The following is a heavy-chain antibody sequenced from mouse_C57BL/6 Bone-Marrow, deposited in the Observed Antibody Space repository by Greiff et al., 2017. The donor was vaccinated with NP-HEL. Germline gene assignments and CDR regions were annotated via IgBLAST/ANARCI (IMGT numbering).Heavy chain of an antibody. V-gene: IGHV1-55*01. Sequence: VQLKQPGAELVKPGASVKMSCKASGYTFTSYWITWVKQRPGQGLEWIGDIYPGSGSTNYNEKFKSKATLTVDTSSSTAYMQLSSLTSEDSAVYYCAREEGNYYYGSSLFMAMDYWGQGTSVTVSS. CDR1: GYTFTSYW. J-gene: IGHJ4*01. D-gene: IGHD1-1*01. CDR2: IYPGSGST. CDR3: AREEGNYYYGSSLFMAMDY.